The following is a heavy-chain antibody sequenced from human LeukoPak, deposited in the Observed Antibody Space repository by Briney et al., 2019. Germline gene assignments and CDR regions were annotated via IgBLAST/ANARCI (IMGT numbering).Heavy chain of an antibody. Sequence: GESLKISCEGSGYNFSNCLIGWVRQMPGKGLEWMGIIYPGDSDTRYGPSFQGQVTISADKSNSTAYLQWSSLKASDTAMYYCARHGGGGSGGNSGFDYWGQGTLVTVSS. CDR1: GYNFSNCL. D-gene: IGHD4-23*01. CDR2: IYPGDSDT. CDR3: ARHGGGGSGGNSGFDY. J-gene: IGHJ4*02. V-gene: IGHV5-51*01.